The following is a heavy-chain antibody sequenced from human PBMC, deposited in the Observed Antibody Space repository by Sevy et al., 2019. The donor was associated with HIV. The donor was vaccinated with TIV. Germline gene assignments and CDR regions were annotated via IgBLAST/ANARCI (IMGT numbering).Heavy chain of an antibody. CDR2: ISGDGSNT. J-gene: IGHJ4*02. CDR1: GLTFSTYG. Sequence: GGSLRLSCAASGLTFSTYGMHWVRQAPGKGLEWVALISGDGSNTYYAGSVTGRFTISRDNSKNTLYLQMNSLRADDTAMYYCAKTYADTTMDLYYYDSSGQGTMVTVSS. CDR3: AKTYADTTMDLYYYDS. D-gene: IGHD5-18*01. V-gene: IGHV3-30*18.